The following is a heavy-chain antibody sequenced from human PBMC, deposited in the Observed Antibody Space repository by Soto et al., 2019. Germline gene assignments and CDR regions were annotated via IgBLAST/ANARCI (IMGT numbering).Heavy chain of an antibody. CDR1: GGSFSGYY. CDR2: INHSGST. CDR3: ARGKVVVVPAAIVGRYYYYMDV. V-gene: IGHV4-34*01. Sequence: SETLSLTCAVYGGSFSGYYWSWIRQPPGKGLEWIGEINHSGSTNYNPSLKSRVTISVDTSKNQFSLKLSSVTAADTAVYYCARGKVVVVPAAIVGRYYYYMDVWGKGTTVTVSS. J-gene: IGHJ6*03. D-gene: IGHD2-2*01.